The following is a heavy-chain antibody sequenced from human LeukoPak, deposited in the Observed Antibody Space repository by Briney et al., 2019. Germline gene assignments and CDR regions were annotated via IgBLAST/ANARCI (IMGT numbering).Heavy chain of an antibody. V-gene: IGHV3-21*01. CDR1: GFTFSSYS. Sequence: GGSLRLSRAASGFTFSSYSMNWVRQAPGKGLEWVSSISSSSSYIYYADSVKGRFTISRDNAKNSLYLQMNSLRAEDTAVYYCASGAILWFGEFSPFDYWGQGTLVTVSS. D-gene: IGHD3-10*01. CDR3: ASGAILWFGEFSPFDY. J-gene: IGHJ4*02. CDR2: ISSSSSYI.